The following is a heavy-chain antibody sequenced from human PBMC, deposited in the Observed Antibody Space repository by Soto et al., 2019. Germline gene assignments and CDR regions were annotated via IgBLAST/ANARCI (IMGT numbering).Heavy chain of an antibody. D-gene: IGHD2-15*01. CDR2: ISAYNGNT. Sequence: GASVKVSCKASGYTFTSYGISWVRQAPGQGLEWMGWISAYNGNTNYAQKLQGRVTMTTDTSTSTAYMELRSLRSDDTAVYYCARWAVGYCSGGSCVGLNYWGQGTLVTVAS. V-gene: IGHV1-18*01. J-gene: IGHJ4*02. CDR1: GYTFTSYG. CDR3: ARWAVGYCSGGSCVGLNY.